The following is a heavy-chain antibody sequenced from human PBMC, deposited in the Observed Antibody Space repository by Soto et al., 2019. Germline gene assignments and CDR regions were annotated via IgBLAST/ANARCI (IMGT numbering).Heavy chain of an antibody. Sequence: TLSLTCTVSGGSISSGGYSWSWIRQPQGKXLEWIXYIYHSGSTYXXPSLKSRVXISVERSKNQFSLKMSYVTAADTAVYYCARVPDRWGQGTLVT. J-gene: IGHJ5*02. D-gene: IGHD2-2*01. CDR2: IYHSGST. CDR3: ARVPDR. V-gene: IGHV4-30-2*01. CDR1: GGSISSGGYS.